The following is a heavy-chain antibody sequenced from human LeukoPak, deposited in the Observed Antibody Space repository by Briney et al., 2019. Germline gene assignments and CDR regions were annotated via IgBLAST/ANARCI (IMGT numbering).Heavy chain of an antibody. V-gene: IGHV4-34*01. D-gene: IGHD6-13*01. CDR3: AREYSSSSGPFDY. Sequence: SETLSLTCAVYGGSFSGYYWSWIRQPPGKGLEWIGEINHSGSTNYNPSLKSRVTISVDTSMNQISLKLSSVTAADTAVYYCAREYSSSSGPFDYWGQGTLVTVSS. J-gene: IGHJ4*02. CDR1: GGSFSGYY. CDR2: INHSGST.